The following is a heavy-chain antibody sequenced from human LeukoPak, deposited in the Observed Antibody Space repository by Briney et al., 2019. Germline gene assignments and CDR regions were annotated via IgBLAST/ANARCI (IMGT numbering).Heavy chain of an antibody. J-gene: IGHJ4*02. CDR1: AFSFSSYG. CDR2: ISSSGNSK. D-gene: IGHD2-8*01. Sequence: GGSLRLSCVASAFSFSSYGMNWVRQAPGKGLEWISYISSSGNSKYYADSVKGRFTVSRDNVWKSLYLQMDSLRAEDTAVYYCASEVYATPVDYWGQGTLVTVSS. V-gene: IGHV3-48*01. CDR3: ASEVYATPVDY.